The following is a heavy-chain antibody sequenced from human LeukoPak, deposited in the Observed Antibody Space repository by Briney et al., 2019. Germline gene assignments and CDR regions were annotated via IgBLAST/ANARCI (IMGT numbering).Heavy chain of an antibody. J-gene: IGHJ2*01. CDR2: IYTSGST. D-gene: IGHD4-17*01. CDR3: ARLYGDYASWYFDL. Sequence: PSETLSLTCTVSGGSISSYYWSWLRQPAGKGLEWIGRIYTSGSTNYNPSLKSRVTMSVDTSKNQFSLKLSSVTAADTAVYYCARLYGDYASWYFDLWGRGTLVTVSS. V-gene: IGHV4-4*07. CDR1: GGSISSYY.